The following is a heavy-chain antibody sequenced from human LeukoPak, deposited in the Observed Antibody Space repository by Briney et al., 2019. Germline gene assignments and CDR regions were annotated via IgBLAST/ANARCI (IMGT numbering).Heavy chain of an antibody. D-gene: IGHD2-15*01. CDR2: ISGSGGSI. Sequence: PGGSLRFSCAASGFAFSSYAMSWVRQAPGKGLQWVSGISGSGGSIYYADSVKGRFTISRDRSKNTLYLQMSSLRAEDTALYYCARGPYCSGGTCFSLGEFDPWGQGTLVTVSS. CDR3: ARGPYCSGGTCFSLGEFDP. V-gene: IGHV3-23*01. J-gene: IGHJ5*02. CDR1: GFAFSSYA.